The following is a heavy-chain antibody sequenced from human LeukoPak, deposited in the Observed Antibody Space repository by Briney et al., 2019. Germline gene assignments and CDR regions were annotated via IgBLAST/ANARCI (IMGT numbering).Heavy chain of an antibody. J-gene: IGHJ4*02. V-gene: IGHV3-23*01. D-gene: IGHD3-22*01. CDR1: GFTFSSYA. Sequence: GGSLRLSCVASGFTFSSYAMSWVRQAPGKGLEWVSAISGSGDSTYYADSVKGRFTISRDNSKNTLYLQMNSLRAEDTAVYYCAKYYYDSSGSLTDYWGQGPLVTVSS. CDR3: AKYYYDSSGSLTDY. CDR2: ISGSGDST.